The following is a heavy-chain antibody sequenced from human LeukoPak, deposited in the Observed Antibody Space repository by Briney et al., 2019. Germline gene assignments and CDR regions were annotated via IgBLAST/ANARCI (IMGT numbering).Heavy chain of an antibody. CDR1: GFTFSSYS. CDR3: ARDAEVLRYFDWEYYFDY. D-gene: IGHD3-9*01. Sequence: GGSLRLSCAASGFTFSSYSMNWVRQAPVKGLEWVSSISSSSSYIYYADSVKGRFTISRDNAKNSLYLQMNSLRAEDTAVYYCARDAEVLRYFDWEYYFDYWGQGTLVTVSS. J-gene: IGHJ4*02. V-gene: IGHV3-21*01. CDR2: ISSSSSYI.